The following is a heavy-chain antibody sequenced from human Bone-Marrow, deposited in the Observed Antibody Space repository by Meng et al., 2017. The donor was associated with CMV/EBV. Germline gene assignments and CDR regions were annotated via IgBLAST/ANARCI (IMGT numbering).Heavy chain of an antibody. D-gene: IGHD1-26*01. Sequence: GGSLRLSCAASGFTFSSYSMNWVRQAPGKGLEWVSSISSSSSYIYYADSVKGRFTISRDNAKNSLYLQMNSLRAEDTAVYYCARDPAKWELLGGGIDYWGQGTLVTVSS. CDR1: GFTFSSYS. CDR3: ARDPAKWELLGGGIDY. V-gene: IGHV3-21*01. CDR2: ISSSSSYI. J-gene: IGHJ4*02.